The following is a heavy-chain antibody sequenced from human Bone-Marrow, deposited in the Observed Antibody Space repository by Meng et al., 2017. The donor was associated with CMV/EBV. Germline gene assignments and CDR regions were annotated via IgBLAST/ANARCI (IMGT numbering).Heavy chain of an antibody. Sequence: GESLKISCKASGFTFSRYWMTWVRQAPGKGLEWVANIKQDGGTIYYVDSVKGRFTTSRDNAKNSLYLQMNSLRVEDTAVYYCARIGYSSSSLDYWGQGTLVTVSS. CDR1: GFTFSRYW. J-gene: IGHJ4*02. D-gene: IGHD6-13*01. CDR3: ARIGYSSSSLDY. CDR2: IKQDGGTI. V-gene: IGHV3-7*01.